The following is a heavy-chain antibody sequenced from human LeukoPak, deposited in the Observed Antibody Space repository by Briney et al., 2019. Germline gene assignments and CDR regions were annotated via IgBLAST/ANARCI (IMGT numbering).Heavy chain of an antibody. D-gene: IGHD3-22*01. CDR2: IIPIFGTA. Sequence: ASMKVSCKASGGTFSSYAISWVRQAPGQGLEWMGRIIPIFGTANYAQKFQGRVTITTDESTSTAYMELSSLRSEDTAVYYCARDKVRVSWFDPWGQGTLVTVSS. CDR1: GGTFSSYA. V-gene: IGHV1-69*05. J-gene: IGHJ5*02. CDR3: ARDKVRVSWFDP.